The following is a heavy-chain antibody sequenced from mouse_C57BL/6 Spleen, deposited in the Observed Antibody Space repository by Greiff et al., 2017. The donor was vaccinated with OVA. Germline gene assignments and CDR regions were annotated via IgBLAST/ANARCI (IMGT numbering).Heavy chain of an antibody. CDR1: GYTFTSYW. V-gene: IGHV1-69*01. CDR2: IDPSDSYT. CDR3: ARGGGYYYGSSRGLFAY. J-gene: IGHJ3*01. Sequence: QVQLQQPGAELVMPGASVKLSCKASGYTFTSYWMHWVKQRPGQGLEWIGEIDPSDSYTNYNQKFKGKSTLTVDKSSSTAYMQLSSLTSEDSAVYDCARGGGYYYGSSRGLFAYWGQGTLVTVAA. D-gene: IGHD1-1*01.